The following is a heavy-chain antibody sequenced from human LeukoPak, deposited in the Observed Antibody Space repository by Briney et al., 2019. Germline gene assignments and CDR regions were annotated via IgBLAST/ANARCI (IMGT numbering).Heavy chain of an antibody. V-gene: IGHV4-59*01. J-gene: IGHJ4*02. D-gene: IGHD4-17*01. CDR3: AKDPSYGPWKGWDY. CDR2: IYYRGST. Sequence: PSETLSLTCTVSGGSISSCYWSWIRQPPGKGLEGIGYIYYRGSTNYNPSLKSRVTISVDTSKNQFSLKLSSVTAADTAVYYCAKDPSYGPWKGWDYWGQGTLVSVSS. CDR1: GGSISSCY.